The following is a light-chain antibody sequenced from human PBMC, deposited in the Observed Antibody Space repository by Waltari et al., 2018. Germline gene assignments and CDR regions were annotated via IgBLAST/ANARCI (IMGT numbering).Light chain of an antibody. V-gene: IGLV2-8*01. CDR3: SSYAGSNTVV. CDR1: SSDVGGYNY. Sequence: QSALTQPPSASGSPGQSVTISCTGTSSDVGGYNYASWYQQHPGKAPKLMIYEVSKRPSGVPDRFSASKSGNTASLTVSGLQAEDEADYYCSSYAGSNTVVFGGGTKLTVL. CDR2: EVS. J-gene: IGLJ2*01.